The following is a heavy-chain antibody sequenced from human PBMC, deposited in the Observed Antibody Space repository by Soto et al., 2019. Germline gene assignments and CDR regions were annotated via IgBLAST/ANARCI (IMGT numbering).Heavy chain of an antibody. V-gene: IGHV3-23*01. CDR3: GNDVVAVPAATGWFDP. J-gene: IGHJ5*02. CDR1: GFTFSNFA. Sequence: EVQLLQSGGDLVQPGGSLRLSCAASGFTFSNFAMSWVRQAPGKGLEWVSGISGSGSSTFYADSVKGRFIISRDNSKKTLYLQMNSLKAEDTAVYYCGNDVVAVPAATGWFDPWGQGTLVTVSS. CDR2: ISGSGSST. D-gene: IGHD2-2*01.